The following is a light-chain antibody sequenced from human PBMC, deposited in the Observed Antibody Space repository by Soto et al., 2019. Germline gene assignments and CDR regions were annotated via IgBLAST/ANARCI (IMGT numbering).Light chain of an antibody. Sequence: ALTQPASVSGSPGQSITISCTGTSSDVGGYNSVSWYQQHPGKAPKLMIYEVSNRPSGVSNRFSGSKSGNTASLTISGLQAEDEADYYCSSYTTSSTLLYVFGTGTKVTVL. J-gene: IGLJ1*01. CDR2: EVS. CDR1: SSDVGGYNS. V-gene: IGLV2-14*01. CDR3: SSYTTSSTLLYV.